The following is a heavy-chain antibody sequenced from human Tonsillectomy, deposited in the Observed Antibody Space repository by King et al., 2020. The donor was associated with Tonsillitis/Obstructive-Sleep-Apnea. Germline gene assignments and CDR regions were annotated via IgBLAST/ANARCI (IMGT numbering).Heavy chain of an antibody. CDR3: ARGGGSGYYRDYYYGMDV. V-gene: IGHV4-4*07. CDR1: GGYISSYY. D-gene: IGHD3-3*01. J-gene: IGHJ6*02. CDR2: IYTSGST. Sequence: VQLQESGPGLVKPSENLSLTCTVSGGYISSYYWSWIRQPAGKGLEWIGRIYTSGSTNYNPSLKSRVTMSVDTSKNQFSLKLSSVTAADTAVYYCARGGGSGYYRDYYYGMDVWGQGTTVTVSS.